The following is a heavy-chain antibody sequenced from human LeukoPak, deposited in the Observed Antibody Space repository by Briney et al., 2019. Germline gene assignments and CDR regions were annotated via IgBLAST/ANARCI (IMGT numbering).Heavy chain of an antibody. CDR2: FYYTGST. CDR1: GGSISSSSYY. CDR3: ATPISGSPGYYGMDV. J-gene: IGHJ6*02. Sequence: PSETLSLTCTVSGGSISSSSYYWGWIRQPPGKGLEGFGSFYYTGSTFYNPSLKSRVTISVDTSKNQFSLKLSSVTAADTAVYYCATPISGSPGYYGMDVWGQGTTVTVSS. D-gene: IGHD2-15*01. V-gene: IGHV4-39*01.